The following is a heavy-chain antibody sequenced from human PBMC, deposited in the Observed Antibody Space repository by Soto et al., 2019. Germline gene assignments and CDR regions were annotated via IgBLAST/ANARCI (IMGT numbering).Heavy chain of an antibody. V-gene: IGHV3-53*01. Sequence: EVQVLESGGGLVQPGGSLRLSCEVSGLNVNINYVTWVRQAPGKGLEWLSIIHGGGNKFYSDSVKGRFTISRDTSKNTVYLQMSSLTVDDTAVYYCASGPTLAARLGWNYFDPWGQGTLVTVSS. CDR3: ASGPTLAARLGWNYFDP. J-gene: IGHJ5*02. CDR1: GLNVNINY. D-gene: IGHD6-6*01. CDR2: IHGGGNK.